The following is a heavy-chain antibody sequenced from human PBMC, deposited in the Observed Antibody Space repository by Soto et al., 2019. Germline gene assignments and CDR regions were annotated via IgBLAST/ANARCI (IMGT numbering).Heavy chain of an antibody. V-gene: IGHV3-15*01. Sequence: EVQLVESGGGLVKPGGSLRLSCPASGFTFSNAWMSWVRQAPGKGLEWVGRIKSKTDGGTTDYAAPVKGRFTISRDDSKNTLYLQMNSLKTEDTAVYYCTTDDDRDAFDIWGQGTMVTVSS. CDR1: GFTFSNAW. CDR3: TTDDDRDAFDI. CDR2: IKSKTDGGTT. J-gene: IGHJ3*02.